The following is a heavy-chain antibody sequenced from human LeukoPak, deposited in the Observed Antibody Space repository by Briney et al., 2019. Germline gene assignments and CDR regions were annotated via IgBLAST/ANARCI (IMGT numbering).Heavy chain of an antibody. CDR2: IYYSGST. V-gene: IGHV4-30-4*01. CDR1: GGSISSGDYY. Sequence: PSETLSLTCTVSGGSISSGDYYWSWIRQPPGKGLEWIGYIYYSGSTYYNPSLKSRVTISVDTSKNQFSLQPNSVTPEDTAVYYCARDWWFGEPGAFDIWGQGTMVTVSS. CDR3: ARDWWFGEPGAFDI. D-gene: IGHD3-10*01. J-gene: IGHJ3*02.